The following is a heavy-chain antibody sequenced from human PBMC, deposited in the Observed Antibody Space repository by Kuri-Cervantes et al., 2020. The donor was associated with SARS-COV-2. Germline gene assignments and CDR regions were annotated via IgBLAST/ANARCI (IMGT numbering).Heavy chain of an antibody. V-gene: IGHV5-51*01. CDR3: AMSLYLHGSGYYYDAFDI. Sequence: GESLKISCKGSGYSFTSYWIGWVRQMPGKGLEWMGIIYPGDSDTRYSPSFQGQVTISADKSISTAYLQWSSLKASDTAMYYCAMSLYLHGSGYYYDAFDIWGQETMVTVSS. D-gene: IGHD3-22*01. CDR2: IYPGDSDT. CDR1: GYSFTSYW. J-gene: IGHJ3*02.